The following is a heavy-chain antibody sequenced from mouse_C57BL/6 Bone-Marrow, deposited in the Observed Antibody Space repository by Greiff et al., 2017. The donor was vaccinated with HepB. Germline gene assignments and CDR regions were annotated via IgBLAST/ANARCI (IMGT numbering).Heavy chain of an antibody. CDR1: GFTFSDYY. D-gene: IGHD5-5*01. J-gene: IGHJ4*01. V-gene: IGHV5-16*01. CDR3: ARDYRRAMDY. Sequence: EVKLVESEGGLAQPGRSMKLSCTASGFTFSDYYMAWVRQVPEKGLEWVANINYDGSSTYYLDSLKSRFIISRDNAKNILYLQMSSLKSEDTATYYCARDYRRAMDYWGQGTSVTVSS. CDR2: INYDGSST.